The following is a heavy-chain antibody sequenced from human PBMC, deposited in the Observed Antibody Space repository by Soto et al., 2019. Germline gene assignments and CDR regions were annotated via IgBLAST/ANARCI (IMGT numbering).Heavy chain of an antibody. D-gene: IGHD2-21*02. V-gene: IGHV3-11*01. Sequence: QVQLVESGGGLVKPGGSLRLSCAASGFTFSDYYMSWIRQAPGKGLEWVSYISSSGSTIYYADSVKGRFTISRDNAKNSLDRQMNSLRAEDTAVYYCARDGAILLWRPSTDDAFDIWGQGTMVTVSS. J-gene: IGHJ3*02. CDR1: GFTFSDYY. CDR3: ARDGAILLWRPSTDDAFDI. CDR2: ISSSGSTI.